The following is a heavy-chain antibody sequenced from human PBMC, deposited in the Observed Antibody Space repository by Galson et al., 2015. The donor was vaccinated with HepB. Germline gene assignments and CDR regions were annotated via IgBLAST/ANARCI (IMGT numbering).Heavy chain of an antibody. D-gene: IGHD4-11*01. J-gene: IGHJ6*03. CDR1: GYTFTGYY. CDR3: ARDRQLDSNYSLAGDYYYYMDV. Sequence: SVKVSCKASGYTFTGYYMHWVRQAPGQGLEWMGRINPNSGGTNYAQKFQGRVTMTRDTSISTAYMELSRLRSDDTAVYYCARDRQLDSNYSLAGDYYYYMDVWGKGTTVTVSS. CDR2: INPNSGGT. V-gene: IGHV1-2*06.